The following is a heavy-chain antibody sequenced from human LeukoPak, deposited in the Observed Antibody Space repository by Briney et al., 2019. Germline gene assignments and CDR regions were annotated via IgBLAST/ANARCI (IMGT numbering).Heavy chain of an antibody. V-gene: IGHV3-23*01. J-gene: IGHJ4*02. Sequence: GGSLRLSCAASGFTFSNYAMNWVRQAPGRGLEWVSGMSGSGGSIFYADSVKGRFTISRDNSMNTVYLQMNSLSAEDTAVYYCVKDYMAAARNYFDCWGQGTLVTVSS. CDR3: VKDYMAAARNYFDC. CDR1: GFTFSNYA. D-gene: IGHD6-13*01. CDR2: MSGSGGSI.